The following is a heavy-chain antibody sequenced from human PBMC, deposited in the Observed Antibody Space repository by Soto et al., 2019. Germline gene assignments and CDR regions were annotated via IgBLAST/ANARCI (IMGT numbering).Heavy chain of an antibody. Sequence: EVQVVESGGGLVQPGGSLRLSCTASGFPFGSYWIHWVRQAPGKGLEWVANIKPDGTEKLYGDSVRGRFTISRDNAKNSLYLQMNSLRAEDTAVYYCAPRLGWVAASGGYWGRGTLVIVSS. CDR3: APRLGWVAASGGY. CDR2: IKPDGTEK. CDR1: GFPFGSYW. V-gene: IGHV3-7*01. J-gene: IGHJ4*02. D-gene: IGHD6-19*01.